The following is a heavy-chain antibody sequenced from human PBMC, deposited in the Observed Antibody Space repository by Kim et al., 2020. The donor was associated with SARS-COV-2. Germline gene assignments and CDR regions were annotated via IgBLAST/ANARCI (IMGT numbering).Heavy chain of an antibody. V-gene: IGHV4-34*01. Sequence: SETLSLTCAVYGGSFSGYYWSWIRQPPGKGLEWIGEINHSGSTNYNPSLKSRVTISVDTSKNQFSLKLSSVTAADTAVYYCARIVRFGPWFDYWGQGTLVTVSS. J-gene: IGHJ4*02. CDR2: INHSGST. D-gene: IGHD3-10*01. CDR3: ARIVRFGPWFDY. CDR1: GGSFSGYY.